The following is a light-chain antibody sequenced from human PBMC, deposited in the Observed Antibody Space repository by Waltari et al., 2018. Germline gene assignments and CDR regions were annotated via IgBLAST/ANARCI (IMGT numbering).Light chain of an antibody. J-gene: IGLJ1*01. CDR1: SSTVGSNA. V-gene: IGLV1-44*01. CDR3: ASWDDRLDAYV. CDR2: KDA. Sequence: QSVLTQPPSASGTPGQRVTIHCSGSSSTVGSNASTWYHQLPGTAPKLLIFKDADRPSGVPDRFSGSRSATSASLAISGLQSDDESTYYCASWDDRLDAYVFGTGTWVTVL.